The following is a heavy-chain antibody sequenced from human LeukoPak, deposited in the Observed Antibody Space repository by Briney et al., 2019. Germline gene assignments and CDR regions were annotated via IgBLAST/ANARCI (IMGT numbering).Heavy chain of an antibody. CDR3: ASRGLAYCGGDCSPHFDY. CDR2: INHSGST. D-gene: IGHD2-21*02. CDR1: GGSFSGYY. V-gene: IGHV4-34*01. Sequence: SETLSLTCAVYGGSFSGYYWSWIRQPPGKGLEWIGEINHSGSTNYNPSLKSRVTMSVDTSKNQFSLKLSSVTAADTAVYYCASRGLAYCGGDCSPHFDYWGQGTLVTVSS. J-gene: IGHJ4*02.